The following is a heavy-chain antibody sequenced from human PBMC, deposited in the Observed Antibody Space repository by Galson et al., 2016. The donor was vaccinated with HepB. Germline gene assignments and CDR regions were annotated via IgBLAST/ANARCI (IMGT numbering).Heavy chain of an antibody. Sequence: SVKVSCKASGGSFSSYGISRVRQVPGQSLEWMGGIIPMSGKTTYGQNFQGRLTITADGSTTTAYVELNSLTSQDTAIYFCAGDSSSLFYFDFWGQGTLVTVSP. V-gene: IGHV1-69*13. D-gene: IGHD6-13*01. CDR1: GGSFSSYG. CDR3: AGDSSSLFYFDF. J-gene: IGHJ4*02. CDR2: IIPMSGKT.